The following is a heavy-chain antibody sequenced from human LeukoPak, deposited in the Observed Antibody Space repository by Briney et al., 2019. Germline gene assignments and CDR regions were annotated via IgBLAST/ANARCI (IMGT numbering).Heavy chain of an antibody. V-gene: IGHV1-2*02. Sequence: ASVKVSCKASGYTFTGYYMHWVRQARGQGLEWMGWINPNSGGTNYAQKFQGRVTMTRDTSISTAYMELSRLRSDDTAVYYCARGVRNWNYVSSVFYGMDVWGQGTTVTVSS. CDR1: GYTFTGYY. J-gene: IGHJ6*02. CDR2: INPNSGGT. CDR3: ARGVRNWNYVSSVFYGMDV. D-gene: IGHD1-7*01.